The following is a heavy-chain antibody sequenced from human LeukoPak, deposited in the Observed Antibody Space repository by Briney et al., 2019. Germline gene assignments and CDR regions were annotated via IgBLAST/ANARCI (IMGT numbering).Heavy chain of an antibody. V-gene: IGHV3-21*01. D-gene: IGHD3-22*01. CDR2: ISSSSSYI. CDR1: GFTFSSYS. CDR3: ARVYLPYYYDSSGYDAFDI. J-gene: IGHJ3*02. Sequence: PGGSLRLSCAASGFTFSSYSMNCVRQAPGKGLEWVSSISSSSSYIYYADSVKGRFTISRDNAKNSLYLQMNSLRAEDTAVYYCARVYLPYYYDSSGYDAFDIWGQGTMVTVSS.